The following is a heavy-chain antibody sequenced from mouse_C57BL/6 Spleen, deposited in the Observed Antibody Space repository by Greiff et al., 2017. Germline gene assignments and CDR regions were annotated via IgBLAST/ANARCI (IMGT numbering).Heavy chain of an antibody. V-gene: IGHV1-81*01. J-gene: IGHJ4*01. Sequence: VQLQESGAELARPGASVKLSSKASGYTFTSYGISWVKQRTGQGLEWIGEIYPRSGNTYYNEKFKGKATLTADKSSSTAYMELRSLTSEDSAVYFCARRKDYGSSYAMDYWGQGTSVTVSS. CDR3: ARRKDYGSSYAMDY. CDR1: GYTFTSYG. CDR2: IYPRSGNT. D-gene: IGHD1-1*01.